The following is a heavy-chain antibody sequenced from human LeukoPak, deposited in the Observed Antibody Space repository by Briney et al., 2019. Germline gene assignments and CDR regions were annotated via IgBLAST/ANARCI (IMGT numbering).Heavy chain of an antibody. V-gene: IGHV1-69*04. CDR1: GGTFSSYA. CDR3: ARERRRSHYYGSGNDSVPPYGMDV. J-gene: IGHJ6*02. Sequence: GASVKVSCKASGGTFSSYAISWVRQAPGQGLEWMGRIIPILGIANYAQKFQGRVTITADKSTSTAYMELSSLRSEDTAVYYCARERRRSHYYGSGNDSVPPYGMDVWGQGTTVTVSS. CDR2: IIPILGIA. D-gene: IGHD3-10*01.